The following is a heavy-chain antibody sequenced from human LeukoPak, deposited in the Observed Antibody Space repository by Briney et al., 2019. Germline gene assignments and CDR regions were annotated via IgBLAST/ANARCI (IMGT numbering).Heavy chain of an antibody. V-gene: IGHV1-69*06. CDR2: FIPIFGTA. D-gene: IGHD5-18*01. CDR1: GATFSSYA. CDR3: ARVRGYSYGSFGYFDY. J-gene: IGHJ4*02. Sequence: ASVKVSCKASGATFSSYAITWVRQAPGQGLEWMGGFIPIFGTANSAQKFQGRVTITADKSTSTAYMELSSLRSEDTGVYYCARVRGYSYGSFGYFDYWGQGTLVTVSS.